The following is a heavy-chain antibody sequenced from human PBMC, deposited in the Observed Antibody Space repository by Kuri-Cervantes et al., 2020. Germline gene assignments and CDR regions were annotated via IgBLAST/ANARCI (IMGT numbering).Heavy chain of an antibody. J-gene: IGHJ6*02. CDR2: INPNSGGT. V-gene: IGHV1-2*02. D-gene: IGHD5-18*01. Sequence: ASVKVSCKASGYTFTSYDINWVRQATGQGLEWTGWINPNSGGTNYAQKFQGRVTMTRDTSISTAYMELSRLRSDDTAVYYCARDGVGDTAMAYYYYGMDVWGQGTTVTVSS. CDR1: GYTFTSYD. CDR3: ARDGVGDTAMAYYYYGMDV.